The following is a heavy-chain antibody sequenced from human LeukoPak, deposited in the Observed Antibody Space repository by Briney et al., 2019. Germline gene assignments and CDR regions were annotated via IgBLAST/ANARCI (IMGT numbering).Heavy chain of an antibody. CDR3: ARDRWDIVVVPAATADAFDI. V-gene: IGHV1-2*02. CDR2: INPNSGGT. J-gene: IGHJ3*02. D-gene: IGHD2-2*01. CDR1: GYTFTGYY. Sequence: ASVKVSCKASGYTFTGYYMHWVRQAPGQGLEWMGWINPNSGGTNYAQKFQGRVTTTRDTSISTAYMELSRLRSDDTAVYYCARDRWDIVVVPAATADAFDIWGQGTMVTVSS.